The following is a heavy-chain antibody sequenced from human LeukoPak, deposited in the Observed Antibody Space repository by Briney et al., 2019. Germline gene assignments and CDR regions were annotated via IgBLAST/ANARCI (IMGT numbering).Heavy chain of an antibody. J-gene: IGHJ4*02. CDR3: ARAGHYGDYLPPLDY. D-gene: IGHD4-17*01. V-gene: IGHV4-34*01. CDR1: GGSLSGYY. CDR2: INHSGST. Sequence: PSETLSLTCAVYGGSLSGYYWSWIRQPPGKGREWIGEINHSGSTNYNPSLKSRVTISGDTSKNQFSLKPSPVTAADTAVYYRARAGHYGDYLPPLDYWGQGTLVTDSS.